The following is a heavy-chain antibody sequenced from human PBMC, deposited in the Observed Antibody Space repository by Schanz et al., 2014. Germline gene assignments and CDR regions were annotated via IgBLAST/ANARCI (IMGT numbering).Heavy chain of an antibody. V-gene: IGHV3-23*01. CDR2: ISGSGDHT. D-gene: IGHD5-12*01. CDR3: ARAEINSGYARYYYGMDV. J-gene: IGHJ6*02. Sequence: EVQLLESGGGLIQPGGSLRLSCAASGFTFRSYAMSWVRQAPGKGLEWVSVISGSGDHTHYADSVKGRFTISRDTSGNTLYLQMNSLTGEDTAVYYCARAEINSGYARYYYGMDVWGQGTTVTVSS. CDR1: GFTFRSYA.